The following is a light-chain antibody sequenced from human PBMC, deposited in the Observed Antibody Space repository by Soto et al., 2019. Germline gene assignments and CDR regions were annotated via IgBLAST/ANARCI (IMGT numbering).Light chain of an antibody. Sequence: EIVLTQSPGTLSLSPGERATLSCRASQSVSNSYLAWYQQKPGQAPRLLIYGASSRATGIPDRFSGSGSGTDFTLTISRLEPVDFAVFYCQQYGTSPWTFGQGTKVEIK. J-gene: IGKJ1*01. CDR3: QQYGTSPWT. CDR1: QSVSNSY. CDR2: GAS. V-gene: IGKV3-20*01.